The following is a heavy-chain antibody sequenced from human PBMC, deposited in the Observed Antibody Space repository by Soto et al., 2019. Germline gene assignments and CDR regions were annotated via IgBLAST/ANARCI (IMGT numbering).Heavy chain of an antibody. D-gene: IGHD3-3*01. CDR2: INPSGGST. J-gene: IGHJ5*02. V-gene: IGHV1-46*01. Sequence: ASVKVSCKASGYTFTSYYMHLVRQAPGQGLEWMGIINPSGGSTSYAQKFQGRVTMTRDTSASTAYMELSSLRSEDTAVYYCARGPGPTIFGVVIITYWFDPWGQGTLVTVSS. CDR3: ARGPGPTIFGVVIITYWFDP. CDR1: GYTFTSYY.